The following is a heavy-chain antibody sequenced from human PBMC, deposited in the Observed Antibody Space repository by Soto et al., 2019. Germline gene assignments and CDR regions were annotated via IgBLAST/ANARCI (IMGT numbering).Heavy chain of an antibody. CDR1: GGSISSYY. Sequence: SETLSLTCTVSGGSISSYYWSWIRQPPGKGLEWIGYIYYSGSTNYNPSLKSRVTISVDTSKNQFSLKLSSVTAADTAVYYCARQINSSSWLDYWGQGTLVTVSS. CDR3: ARQINSSSWLDY. J-gene: IGHJ4*02. D-gene: IGHD6-13*01. CDR2: IYYSGST. V-gene: IGHV4-59*08.